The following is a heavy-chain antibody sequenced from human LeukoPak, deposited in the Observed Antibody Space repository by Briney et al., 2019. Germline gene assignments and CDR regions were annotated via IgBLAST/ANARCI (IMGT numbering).Heavy chain of an antibody. D-gene: IGHD5-18*01. V-gene: IGHV1-69*06. J-gene: IGHJ4*02. CDR3: ARARAVDTAMVPDY. Sequence: ASVKVSCKASGGTFSSYAISWVRQAPGQGLEWMGGIIPIFGTANYAQKFQGRVTSTADKSTSTAYMELSSLRSEDTAVYYCARARAVDTAMVPDYWGQGTLVAVSS. CDR1: GGTFSSYA. CDR2: IIPIFGTA.